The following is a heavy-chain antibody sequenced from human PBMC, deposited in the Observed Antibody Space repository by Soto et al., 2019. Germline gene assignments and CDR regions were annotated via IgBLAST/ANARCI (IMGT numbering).Heavy chain of an antibody. CDR3: ASSPLGYGDYHY. J-gene: IGHJ4*02. Sequence: EVQLVESGGGLVQPGGSLRLSCAASGFTVSSNYMSWVRQAPGKGLEWVSVIYSGGSTYYADSVKGRFTISRDNSKNTLYLQMNSLRAEDTAVYYSASSPLGYGDYHYWGQGTLVTVSS. D-gene: IGHD4-17*01. CDR1: GFTVSSNY. V-gene: IGHV3-66*01. CDR2: IYSGGST.